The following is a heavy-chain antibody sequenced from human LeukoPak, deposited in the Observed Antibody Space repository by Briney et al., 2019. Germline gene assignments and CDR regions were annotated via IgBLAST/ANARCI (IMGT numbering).Heavy chain of an antibody. D-gene: IGHD2-2*02. V-gene: IGHV3-21*01. CDR2: ISSSSSYI. J-gene: IGHJ4*02. CDR1: GFTFSSYS. Sequence: PGGSLRLSCAASGFTFSSYSMNWVRQAPGKGLEWVSSISSSSSYIYYADSVKGRFTISRDNAKNSLYLQMNSQRAEDTAVYYCASSLVPAAINNYWGQGTLVTVSS. CDR3: ASSLVPAAINNY.